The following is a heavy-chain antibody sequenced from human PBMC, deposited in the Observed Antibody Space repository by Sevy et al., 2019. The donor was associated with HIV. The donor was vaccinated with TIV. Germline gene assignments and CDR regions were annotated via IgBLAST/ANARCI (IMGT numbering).Heavy chain of an antibody. CDR2: FDPEDDET. V-gene: IGHV1-24*01. CDR1: GYSVIEFS. CDR3: ATTKDYYDSSGYPFDY. D-gene: IGHD3-22*01. Sequence: ASVKVSCKVSGYSVIEFSMHWVRQAPGKGLEWMGTFDPEDDETICAQKIQGRVTMTEDTSTDTAYMELSSLRSEDTAVYYCATTKDYYDSSGYPFDYWGQGTLVTVSS. J-gene: IGHJ4*02.